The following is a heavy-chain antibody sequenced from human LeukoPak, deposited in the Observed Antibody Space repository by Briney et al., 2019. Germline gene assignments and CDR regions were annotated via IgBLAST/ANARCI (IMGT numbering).Heavy chain of an antibody. Sequence: SETLSLTCTVSGGSISSYYWSWIRQPPGKGLEWIGYIYYSGSTNYNPSLKSRVTISVDTSKNQFSLNLRSMTATDTAVYYCARVPEVYFDISIGFGSGWFDPWGQGILVTVSS. D-gene: IGHD3-9*01. J-gene: IGHJ5*02. CDR3: ARVPEVYFDISIGFGSGWFDP. CDR1: GGSISSYY. CDR2: IYYSGST. V-gene: IGHV4-59*08.